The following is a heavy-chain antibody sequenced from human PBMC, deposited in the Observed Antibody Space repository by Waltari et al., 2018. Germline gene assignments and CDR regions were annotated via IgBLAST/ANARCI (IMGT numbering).Heavy chain of an antibody. CDR1: GITSCSSG. CDR2: KRFDGSNK. Sequence: QVQLVESGGGVVQPGGSLRLSCAASGITSCSSGMRSVRHAPGNWLQRAAVKRFDGSNKYYADSVKGRFTIARDKSKNTLYLQMNSLRAEDTAVYYCAKDMGSIAAAGTYGSFDYWGQGTLVTVSS. CDR3: AKDMGSIAAAGTYGSFDY. J-gene: IGHJ4*02. V-gene: IGHV3-30*02. D-gene: IGHD6-13*01.